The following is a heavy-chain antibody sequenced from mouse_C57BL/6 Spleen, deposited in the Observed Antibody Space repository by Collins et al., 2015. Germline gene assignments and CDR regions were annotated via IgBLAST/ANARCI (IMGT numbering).Heavy chain of an antibody. CDR2: ISYSGST. V-gene: IGHV3-2*02. Sequence: DVQLQESGPGLVKPSQSLSLTCTVTGYPITSDYAWNWIRQFPGNKLEWMGYISYSGSTSYNPSLKSRISITRDTSKNQFFLQLNSVTTEDTATYYCARSPIYYGNPWFAYWGQGTLVTVSA. D-gene: IGHD2-1*01. CDR3: ARSPIYYGNPWFAY. J-gene: IGHJ3*01. CDR1: GYPITSDYA.